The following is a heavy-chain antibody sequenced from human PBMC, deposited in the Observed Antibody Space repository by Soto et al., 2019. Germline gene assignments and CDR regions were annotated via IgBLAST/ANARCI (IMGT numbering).Heavy chain of an antibody. CDR3: ARILFSSSYYYFDY. CDR1: GFSISISGYY. CDR2: IYYSGIT. Sequence: KTSSTXSLTCAFSGFSISISGYYWCWIRQPPGKVLEWIGSIYYSGITYYNPSLKSLVTISLDTSKNQFSLKLSSVTAEDTAVYYCARILFSSSYYYFDYWGQGTLVTVSS. D-gene: IGHD6-6*01. V-gene: IGHV4-39*01. J-gene: IGHJ4*02.